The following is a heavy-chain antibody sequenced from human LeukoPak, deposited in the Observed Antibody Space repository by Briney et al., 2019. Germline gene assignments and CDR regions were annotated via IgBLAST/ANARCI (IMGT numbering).Heavy chain of an antibody. CDR1: GGTFSSYA. V-gene: IGHV1-69*13. CDR2: IIPIFGTA. J-gene: IGHJ3*02. Sequence: ASVKVSCKASGGTFSSYAISWVRQAPGQGLEWMGGIIPIFGTANYAQKFQGRVTITADESTSTAYMELSSLRSEDTAVYYCARVRDGYNDAYDIWGQGTMVTVSS. D-gene: IGHD5-24*01. CDR3: ARVRDGYNDAYDI.